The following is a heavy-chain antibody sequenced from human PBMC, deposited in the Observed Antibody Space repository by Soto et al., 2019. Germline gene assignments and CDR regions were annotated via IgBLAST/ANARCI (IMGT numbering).Heavy chain of an antibody. D-gene: IGHD6-19*01. CDR3: ASRSSGWYFDY. CDR1: GFTFSNYA. Sequence: EVQLLESGGGLVQPGGSLRLSCAASGFTFSNYAMNWVRQAPGKGLDWVSVISGSGGSTYYADSVKGRFTISRDNSKNTLYLQMNSLRAEDTAVYYCASRSSGWYFDYWGQGTLVTVSS. CDR2: ISGSGGST. J-gene: IGHJ4*02. V-gene: IGHV3-23*01.